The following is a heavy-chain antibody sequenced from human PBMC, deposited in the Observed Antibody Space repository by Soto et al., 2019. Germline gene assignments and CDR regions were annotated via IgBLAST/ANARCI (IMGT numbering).Heavy chain of an antibody. J-gene: IGHJ4*02. CDR3: ARGTIAVAGRFSFDY. D-gene: IGHD6-19*01. CDR2: INHSGST. CDR1: GGSFSGYY. V-gene: IGHV4-34*01. Sequence: SETLSLTCAVYGGSFSGYYWSWIRQPPGKGLEWIGEINHSGSTNYNPSLKSRVTISVDTSKNQFSLKLSSVTAADTAVYYCARGTIAVAGRFSFDYWGQGTLVTVSS.